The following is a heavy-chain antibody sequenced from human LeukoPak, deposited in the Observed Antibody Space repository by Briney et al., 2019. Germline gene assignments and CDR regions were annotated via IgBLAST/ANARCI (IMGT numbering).Heavy chain of an antibody. CDR2: ITGDTTYS. CDR1: GFTFSHYG. Sequence: GGSLRLSCAVSGFTFSHYGMKWVRQAPGRGLEWVSSITGDTTYSHYADSVKGRCTISRDNAKNSLYLQMDSLRAEDTAVYYCATTRFYFDSSVYFPDYWGQGTLVTVSS. V-gene: IGHV3-21*01. CDR3: ATTRFYFDSSVYFPDY. J-gene: IGHJ4*02. D-gene: IGHD3-22*01.